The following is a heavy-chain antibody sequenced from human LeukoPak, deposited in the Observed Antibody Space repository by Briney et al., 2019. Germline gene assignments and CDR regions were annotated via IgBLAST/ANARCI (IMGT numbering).Heavy chain of an antibody. CDR3: ARLENIAAAGSIFAFDI. J-gene: IGHJ3*02. CDR1: GGSISSGGYY. CDR2: IYYSGST. V-gene: IGHV4-31*03. D-gene: IGHD6-13*01. Sequence: PSETLSLTCTVSGGSISSGGYYWSWIRQHPGKGLEWIGYIYYSGSTYYNPSLKSRVTISVDTSKNQSSLKLSSVTAADTAVYYCARLENIAAAGSIFAFDIWGQGTMVTVSS.